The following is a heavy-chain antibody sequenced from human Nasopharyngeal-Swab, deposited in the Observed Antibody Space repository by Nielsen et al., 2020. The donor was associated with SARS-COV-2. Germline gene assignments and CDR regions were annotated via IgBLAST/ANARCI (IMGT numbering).Heavy chain of an antibody. V-gene: IGHV1-69*06. Sequence: SVKVSCKASGYTFTSYDINWVRQAPGQGLEWMGGIIPMFGTANYAQKFQGRVTITADKSTSTAYMELSSLRSEDTAVYYCAREGFKETSMATAFDYWGQGTVVIVSS. CDR2: IIPMFGTA. J-gene: IGHJ4*02. CDR1: GYTFTSYD. D-gene: IGHD5-18*01. CDR3: AREGFKETSMATAFDY.